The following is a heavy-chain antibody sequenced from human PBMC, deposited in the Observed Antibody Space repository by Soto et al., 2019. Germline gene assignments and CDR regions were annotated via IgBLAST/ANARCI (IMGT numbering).Heavy chain of an antibody. CDR2: ISAYNGNT. CDR1: GGTFSSYA. CDR3: ARDGWFGELLTSDY. D-gene: IGHD3-10*01. J-gene: IGHJ4*02. Sequence: ASVKVSCKASGGTFSSYAISWVRQAPGQGLEWMGWISAYNGNTNYAQKLQGRVTMTTDTSTSTAYMELRSLRSDDTAVYYCARDGWFGELLTSDYWGQGTLVTVSS. V-gene: IGHV1-18*01.